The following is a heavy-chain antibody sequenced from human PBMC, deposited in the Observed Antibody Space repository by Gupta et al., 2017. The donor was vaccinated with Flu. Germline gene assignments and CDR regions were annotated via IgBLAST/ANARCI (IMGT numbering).Heavy chain of an antibody. D-gene: IGHD1-1*01. Sequence: GFTFSSYGMHWVRQAPGKGLEWVAVISYDGSNKYYADSVKGRFTISRDNSKNTLYLQMNSLRAEDTAVYYCAKDQPAMENWGQGTLVTVSS. J-gene: IGHJ4*02. V-gene: IGHV3-30*18. CDR1: GFTFSSYG. CDR3: AKDQPAMEN. CDR2: ISYDGSNK.